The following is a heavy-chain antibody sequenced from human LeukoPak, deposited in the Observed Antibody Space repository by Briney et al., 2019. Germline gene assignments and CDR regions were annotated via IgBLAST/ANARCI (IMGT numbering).Heavy chain of an antibody. CDR2: INHSGST. CDR1: GGSFSGYY. CDR3: AKGPPEYSSGWFSFAYFDY. V-gene: IGHV4-34*01. D-gene: IGHD6-19*01. J-gene: IGHJ4*02. Sequence: SETLSLTCAVYGGSFSGYYWSWIRQPPGKGLEWIGEINHSGSTNYNPSLKSRVTISVDTSKNQFSLKLSSVTAADTAVYYCAKGPPEYSSGWFSFAYFDYWGQGTLVTVSS.